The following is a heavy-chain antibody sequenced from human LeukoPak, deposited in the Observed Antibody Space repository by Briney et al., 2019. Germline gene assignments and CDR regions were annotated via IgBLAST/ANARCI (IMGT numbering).Heavy chain of an antibody. CDR2: IYYSGST. J-gene: IGHJ2*01. CDR1: GGSISSSNYY. V-gene: IGHV4-61*01. D-gene: IGHD3-22*01. CDR3: ARDVALYYYDSSGQGYFDL. Sequence: PSETLSLTCTVSGGSISSSNYYWSWIRQPPGKGLEWIGYIYYSGSTNYNPSLKSRVTISVDTSKNQFSLKLSSVTAADTAVYYCARDVALYYYDSSGQGYFDLWGRGTLVTVSS.